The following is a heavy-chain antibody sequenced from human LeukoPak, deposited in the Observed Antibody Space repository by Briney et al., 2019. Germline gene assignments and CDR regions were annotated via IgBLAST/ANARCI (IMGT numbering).Heavy chain of an antibody. CDR3: ARSLGYSYGYGPFDY. CDR1: GGSISSYY. CDR2: IYYSGST. V-gene: IGHV4-59*01. J-gene: IGHJ4*02. Sequence: SETLSLTCTVSGGSISSYYWSWIRQPPGKGLEWIGYIYYSGSTNYNPSLKSRVTISVDTSKNQFSPKLSSVTAADTAVYYCARSLGYSYGYGPFDYWGQGTLVTVSS. D-gene: IGHD5-18*01.